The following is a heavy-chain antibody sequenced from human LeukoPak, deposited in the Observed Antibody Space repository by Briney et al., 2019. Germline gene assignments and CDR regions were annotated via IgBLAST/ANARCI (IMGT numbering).Heavy chain of an antibody. CDR2: ISAYNGNT. J-gene: IGHJ5*02. D-gene: IGHD5-18*01. V-gene: IGHV1-18*01. CDR1: GYTFTSYG. CDR3: ARDTAMAYYEESYFDP. Sequence: GASVTVSCKASGYTFTSYGISWVRQAPGQGLECMGWISAYNGNTNYAQKFQDRLTMTTDKSTSTAYMELRSLRSDDTAVYYCARDTAMAYYEESYFDPWGQGTLVTVSS.